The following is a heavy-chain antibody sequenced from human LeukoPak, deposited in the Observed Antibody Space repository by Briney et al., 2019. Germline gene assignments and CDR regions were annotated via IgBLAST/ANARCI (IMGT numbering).Heavy chain of an antibody. CDR1: GGSISSSSYY. Sequence: SETLPLTCTVSGGSISSSSYYWGWIRQPPGKGLEWIGSIYYSGSTYYNPSLKSRVTISVDTSKNQFSLKLSSVTAADTAVYYCARTRDNSGYYHVFDYWGQGTLVTVSS. CDR3: ARTRDNSGYYHVFDY. CDR2: IYYSGST. J-gene: IGHJ4*02. V-gene: IGHV4-39*07. D-gene: IGHD3-22*01.